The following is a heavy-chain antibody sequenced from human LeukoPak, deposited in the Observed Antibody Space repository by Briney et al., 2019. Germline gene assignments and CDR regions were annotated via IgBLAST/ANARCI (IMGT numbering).Heavy chain of an antibody. CDR1: GFTFDDYG. CDR3: AKYDSTGYYWYFDL. V-gene: IGHV3-20*04. Sequence: PGGSLRLSCAASGFTFDDYGMSWVRQAPGKGLEWVSGINWNGGSTGYADSVKGRFTISRDNAKNSLYLQMNSLRAEDTAVYFCAKYDSTGYYWYFDLWGRGTLVTVSS. J-gene: IGHJ2*01. D-gene: IGHD3-22*01. CDR2: INWNGGST.